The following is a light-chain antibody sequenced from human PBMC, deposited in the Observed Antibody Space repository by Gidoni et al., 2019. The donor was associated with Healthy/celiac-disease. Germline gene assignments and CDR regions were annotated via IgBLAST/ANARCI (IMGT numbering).Light chain of an antibody. Sequence: EIVLTQSPATLSLSPGERATLSCRASQRVSSYLAWSQQKPGQAPSPLIYHASHRASGIPARFSGSGSGTDFTLTISSLEPEDFAVYYCQQRSNWPLFTFGPGTKVDIK. CDR1: QRVSSY. J-gene: IGKJ3*01. CDR2: HAS. CDR3: QQRSNWPLFT. V-gene: IGKV3-11*01.